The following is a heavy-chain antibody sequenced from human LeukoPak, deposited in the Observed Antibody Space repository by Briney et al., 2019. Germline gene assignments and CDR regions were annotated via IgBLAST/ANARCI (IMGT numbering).Heavy chain of an antibody. CDR1: GGSFSGYY. V-gene: IGHV4-34*01. D-gene: IGHD6-13*01. CDR2: INHSGST. J-gene: IGHJ4*02. CDR3: ARLNGDQDLAVGTALYFDH. Sequence: SETLSLTCAVYGGSFSGYYWSWIRQPPGKGLEWIGEINHSGSTNYNPSLKSRVTISVDTSKNQFSLKLSSVTAADTAVYYCARLNGDQDLAVGTALYFDHWGQGTLVTVSS.